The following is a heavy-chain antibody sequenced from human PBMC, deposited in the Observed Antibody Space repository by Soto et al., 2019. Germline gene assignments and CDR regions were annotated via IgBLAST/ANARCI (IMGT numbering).Heavy chain of an antibody. CDR3: ARDIFSTVTMIWRGHNWFDP. CDR2: ISSYNGNT. CDR1: GYTFTSYG. D-gene: IGHD4-17*01. V-gene: IGHV1-18*01. J-gene: IGHJ5*02. Sequence: ASVKVSCKASGYTFTSYGISWVRQAPGQGLEWMGWISSYNGNTNYAQKLQGRVTMTTDTSTSTAYMELRSLRSDDTAVYYCARDIFSTVTMIWRGHNWFDPWGQGTLVTVSS.